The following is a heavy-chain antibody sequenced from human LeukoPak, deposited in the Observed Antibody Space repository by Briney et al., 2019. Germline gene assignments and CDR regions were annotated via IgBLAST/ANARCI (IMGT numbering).Heavy chain of an antibody. J-gene: IGHJ4*02. CDR1: GFTFSRYE. Sequence: PGGSLRLSCAASGFTFSRYEMNWVRQAPGKGLEWVSYISSSGSTIYYADSVKGRFTISRDNAKNSLYLQMNSLRAEDTAVYYCASSYSGDYFDYWGQGTLVTVSS. V-gene: IGHV3-48*03. CDR3: ASSYSGDYFDY. D-gene: IGHD1-26*01. CDR2: ISSSGSTI.